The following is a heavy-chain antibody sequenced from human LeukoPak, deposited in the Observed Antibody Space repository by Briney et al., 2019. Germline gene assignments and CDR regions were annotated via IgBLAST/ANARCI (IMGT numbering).Heavy chain of an antibody. CDR3: ATSFDSSGYLTPIPYNWFDP. CDR1: GGTFSSYA. J-gene: IGHJ5*02. D-gene: IGHD3-22*01. Sequence: ASVKVSCKASGGTFSSYAISWVRQAPGQGLEWMAGIIPIFGTANYAQKFQGRVTITADESTSTAYMELSSLRSEDTAVYYCATSFDSSGYLTPIPYNWFDPWGQGTLVTVSS. CDR2: IIPIFGTA. V-gene: IGHV1-69*13.